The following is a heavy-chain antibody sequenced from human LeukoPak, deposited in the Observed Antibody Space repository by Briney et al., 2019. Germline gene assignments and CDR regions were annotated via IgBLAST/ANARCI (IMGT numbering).Heavy chain of an antibody. V-gene: IGHV3-53*01. D-gene: IGHD1-1*01. CDR3: ARGQNVPA. CDR2: NYSGGST. Sequence: PGGSLRLSCAASGFSVSNNYMNWVRQAPGKGLEWVSVNYSGGSTYYADSVKGRFTISRDNSKNTLYLQMNSLRAEDTAVYYCARGQNVPAWGQGTLVTVSS. J-gene: IGHJ4*02. CDR1: GFSVSNNY.